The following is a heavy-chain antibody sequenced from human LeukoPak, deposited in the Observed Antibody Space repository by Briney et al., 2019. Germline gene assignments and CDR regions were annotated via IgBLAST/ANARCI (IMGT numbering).Heavy chain of an antibody. D-gene: IGHD2-8*01. V-gene: IGHV3-23*01. J-gene: IGHJ4*02. CDR1: GFTFSSYA. CDR2: ISGSGGST. CDR3: AKEVDGRVSAIEDYFDY. Sequence: GGSLRLSCAASGFTFSSYAMSWVRQAPGKGLEWVSAISGSGGSTYYADSVKGRFTISRDNSKNTLYLQMNSLRAEDTAVYYCAKEVDGRVSAIEDYFDYWGQGTLVTVSS.